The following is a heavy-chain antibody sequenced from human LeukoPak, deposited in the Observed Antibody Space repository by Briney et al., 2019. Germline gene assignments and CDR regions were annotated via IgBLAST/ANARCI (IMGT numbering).Heavy chain of an antibody. CDR1: GGSVSSYY. V-gene: IGHV4-59*02. CDR3: ARGGSTFDI. CDR2: IYYSGSS. D-gene: IGHD5/OR15-5a*01. Sequence: PSDTLSLTCTVSGGSVSSYYWTWIRQPPGKGLEWIGYIYYSGSSNYNPSLKSRVTISVDTSKNQFSLKLTSVTAADTAVYYCARGGSTFDIWGQGTMVTVSS. J-gene: IGHJ3*02.